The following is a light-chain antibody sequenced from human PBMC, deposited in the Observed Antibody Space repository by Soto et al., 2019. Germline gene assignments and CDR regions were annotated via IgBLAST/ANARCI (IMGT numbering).Light chain of an antibody. V-gene: IGKV3-20*01. CDR2: GAS. J-gene: IGKJ1*01. Sequence: EIVLTQSPGTLSLSPGERATLSCRASQSVSSNYLAWYQQRPGQPPRLLISGASSMATGIPDRFSGSGSGTDFTLTISRLEPEDFAVYHCQQYGGAPWTFGQGTKVEIK. CDR1: QSVSSNY. CDR3: QQYGGAPWT.